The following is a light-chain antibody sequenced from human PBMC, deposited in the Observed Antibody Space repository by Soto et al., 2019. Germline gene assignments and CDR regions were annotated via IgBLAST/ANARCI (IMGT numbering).Light chain of an antibody. J-gene: IGKJ5*01. CDR1: QVISNY. V-gene: IGKV1-27*01. CDR3: QKYNSAPLT. Sequence: DVQMTQSPSSLSVSVGDRVTITCRASQVISNYLAWYQQKPGKPPQLLIYAVSTLQSGVPSRFSGSASGTEFTLTISSLQPVDVATYYCQKYNSAPLTFGQGTRLE. CDR2: AVS.